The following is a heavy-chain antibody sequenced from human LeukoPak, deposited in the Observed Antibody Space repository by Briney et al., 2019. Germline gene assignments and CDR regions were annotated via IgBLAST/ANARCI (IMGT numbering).Heavy chain of an antibody. CDR3: ATGYSYGQYYFDY. CDR1: GGTFSSYA. V-gene: IGHV1-69*04. J-gene: IGHJ4*02. D-gene: IGHD5-18*01. CDR2: IIPTLGIA. Sequence: GASVKVSCKASGGTFSSYAISWVRQAPGQGLEWMGRIIPTLGIANYAQKFQGRVTITADESTSTAYMELSSLRSEDTAVYYCATGYSYGQYYFDYWGQGTLVTVSS.